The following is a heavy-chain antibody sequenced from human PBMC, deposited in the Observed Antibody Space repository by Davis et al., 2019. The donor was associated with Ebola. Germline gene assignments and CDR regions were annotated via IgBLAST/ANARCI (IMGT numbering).Heavy chain of an antibody. CDR1: GFTFSTYA. J-gene: IGHJ3*02. CDR3: ARWRHGDYVAFDI. Sequence: GESLKISCAASGFTFSTYAMNWVRQAPGKGLEWVSSISSSSSYIYYADSVKGRFTISRDNAKNSLYLQMNSLRAEDTAVYYCARWRHGDYVAFDIWGQGTMVTVSS. D-gene: IGHD4-17*01. V-gene: IGHV3-21*01. CDR2: ISSSSSYI.